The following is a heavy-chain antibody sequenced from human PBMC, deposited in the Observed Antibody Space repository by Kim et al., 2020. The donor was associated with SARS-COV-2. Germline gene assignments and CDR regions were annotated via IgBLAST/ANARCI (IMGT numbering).Heavy chain of an antibody. D-gene: IGHD6-13*01. V-gene: IGHV4-59*08. CDR2: IYYSGST. Sequence: SETLSLTCTVSGGSISSYYWSWIRQPPGKGLEWIGYIYYSGSTNYNPSLKSRVTISVDTSKNQFSLKLSSVTAADTAVYYCVRLDSSSWYSNYYGMDVWGQGTTVTVSS. J-gene: IGHJ6*02. CDR1: GGSISSYY. CDR3: VRLDSSSWYSNYYGMDV.